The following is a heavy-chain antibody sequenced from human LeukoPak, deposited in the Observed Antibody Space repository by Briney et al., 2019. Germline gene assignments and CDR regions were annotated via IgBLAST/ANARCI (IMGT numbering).Heavy chain of an antibody. J-gene: IGHJ6*03. CDR3: ARAGRYYDFWTGPYYYYYYMDV. V-gene: IGHV4-34*01. Sequence: SETLSLTCAVSGYSISSGYYWIWIRQPPGKGLEWIGEINHSGSTNYNPSLKSRVTISVDTSKNQFSLKLSSVTAADTAVYYCARAGRYYDFWTGPYYYYYYMDVWGKGTTVTVSS. CDR1: GYSISSGYY. CDR2: INHSGST. D-gene: IGHD3-3*01.